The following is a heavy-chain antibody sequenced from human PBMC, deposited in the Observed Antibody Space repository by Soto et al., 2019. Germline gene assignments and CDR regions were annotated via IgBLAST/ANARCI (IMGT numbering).Heavy chain of an antibody. V-gene: IGHV5-51*01. J-gene: IGHJ6*02. D-gene: IGHD6-19*01. CDR3: ARQVAGNFEYYYYGMDV. CDR2: IYPGDSDT. Sequence: GESLKISCKGSGYSFTSYWIGWVRQMPGKGLEWMGIIYPGDSDTRYSPSFQGQVTISADKSISTAYLQWSSLKASDTAMYYCARQVAGNFEYYYYGMDVWGQGTTVTVSS. CDR1: GYSFTSYW.